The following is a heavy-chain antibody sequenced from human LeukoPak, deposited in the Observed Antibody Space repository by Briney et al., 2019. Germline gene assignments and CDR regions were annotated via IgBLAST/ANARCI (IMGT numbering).Heavy chain of an antibody. Sequence: PGGSLRLSCAASGFTFDDYAMHWVRQAPGKGLEWVSGISWNSDRKAYADPVKGRFTISRDNAKNSLYLQMNSLRTEDTALYYCAKDQAHYYGSGSDNWLDPWGQGTLVTVSS. CDR1: GFTFDDYA. CDR3: AKDQAHYYGSGSDNWLDP. CDR2: ISWNSDRK. J-gene: IGHJ5*02. D-gene: IGHD3-10*01. V-gene: IGHV3-9*01.